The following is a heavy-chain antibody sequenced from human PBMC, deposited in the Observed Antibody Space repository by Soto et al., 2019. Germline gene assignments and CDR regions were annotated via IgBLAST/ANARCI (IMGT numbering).Heavy chain of an antibody. D-gene: IGHD3-10*01. V-gene: IGHV1-18*01. J-gene: IGHJ6*02. Sequence: QVQLVQSGAEVKNPGASVKVSCKASGYSFTSYGISWVRQAPGQGLEWMGWISAYNGNTNSAQKLQGRVTMTTDTSTSTADMELRSLRSDDTDVYYCAMDNGFGESDVWGQWTTVTVSS. CDR1: GYSFTSYG. CDR2: ISAYNGNT. CDR3: AMDNGFGESDV.